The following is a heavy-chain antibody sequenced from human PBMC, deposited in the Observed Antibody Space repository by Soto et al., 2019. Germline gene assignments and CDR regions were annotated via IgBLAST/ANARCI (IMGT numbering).Heavy chain of an antibody. CDR3: ARQIYDSDTGPNFQYYFDS. J-gene: IGHJ4*02. D-gene: IGHD3-22*01. CDR2: IDPSDSQT. CDR1: GYSFAGYW. V-gene: IGHV5-10-1*01. Sequence: PGEFLKISCKGSGYSFAGYWITWVRQKPGKGLEWMGRIDPSDSQTYYSPSFRGHVTISVTKSITTVFLQWSSLRASDTAMYYCARQIYDSDTGPNFQYYFDSWGQGTPVTSPQ.